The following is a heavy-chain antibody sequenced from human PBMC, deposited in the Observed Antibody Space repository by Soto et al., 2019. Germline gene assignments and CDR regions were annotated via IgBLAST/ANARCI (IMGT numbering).Heavy chain of an antibody. CDR3: ARNAGDLCRSASCSSSLGHNWFDP. V-gene: IGHV1-18*01. Sequence: QVQLVQSGAEVKKPGASVMVSCKASGYIFTTFGISWVRQAPGQGLEWMGWISAYSGNTNFAQKFQGRLAMSTDTSTSTDYMELRSLTSGDTAVYYCARNAGDLCRSASCSSSLGHNWFDPGGQGTLVAVSS. CDR2: ISAYSGNT. J-gene: IGHJ5*02. D-gene: IGHD2-2*01. CDR1: GYIFTTFG.